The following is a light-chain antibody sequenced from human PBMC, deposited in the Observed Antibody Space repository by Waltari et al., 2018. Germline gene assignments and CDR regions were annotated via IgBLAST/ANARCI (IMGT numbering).Light chain of an antibody. V-gene: IGKV4-1*01. Sequence: EIVMTQSPESLAVSLCETATITCKSSQSILYTSNNKNYLAWYQQKPGQPPRLLIYWASSRDSGVPDRFSGSGSGTDFTLTISSLQAEDVAVYYCQQYFDNPRTFGQGTRLEIK. CDR1: QSILYTSNNKNY. CDR2: WAS. J-gene: IGKJ2*01. CDR3: QQYFDNPRT.